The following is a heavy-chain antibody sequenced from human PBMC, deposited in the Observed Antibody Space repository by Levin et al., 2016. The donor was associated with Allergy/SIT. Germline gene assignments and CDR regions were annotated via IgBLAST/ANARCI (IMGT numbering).Heavy chain of an antibody. V-gene: IGHV3-23*01. CDR2: ISGSGGST. CDR1: GFTFSSYA. J-gene: IGHJ4*02. CDR3: ARKGIAVAGWDY. Sequence: GESLKISCAASGFTFSSYAMSWVRQAPGKGLEWVSAISGSGGSTYYADSVKGRFTISRDNSKNTLYLQMNSLRAEDTAVYYCARKGIAVAGWDYWGQGTLVTVSS. D-gene: IGHD6-19*01.